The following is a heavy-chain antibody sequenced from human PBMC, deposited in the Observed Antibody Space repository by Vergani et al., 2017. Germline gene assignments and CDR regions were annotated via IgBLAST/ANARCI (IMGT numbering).Heavy chain of an antibody. D-gene: IGHD3-9*01. CDR3: ARGNYDILTGYSGGNRFDP. CDR2: INHSGST. Sequence: QVQLQQWGAGLLKPSETLSLTCAVYGGSFSGYYWSWIRQPPGKGLEWIGEINHSGSTNYNPSLKSRVTISVDTSKNQFSLKLSSVTAADTAVYYCARGNYDILTGYSGGNRFDPWGQGTLVTVSS. J-gene: IGHJ5*02. CDR1: GGSFSGYY. V-gene: IGHV4-34*01.